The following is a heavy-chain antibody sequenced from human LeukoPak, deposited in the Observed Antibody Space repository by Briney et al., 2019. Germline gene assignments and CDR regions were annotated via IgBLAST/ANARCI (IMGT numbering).Heavy chain of an antibody. Sequence: PGGSLRLSCAASVFAFSSYEMNWVRQAPGKGLEWVSYISHSGSTIYYADSVKGRFTISRDNAKNSLYLQMNSLRAEDTAVYYCASGSYYDYWGQGTLVTVSS. D-gene: IGHD1-26*01. J-gene: IGHJ4*02. CDR3: ASGSYYDY. CDR1: VFAFSSYE. CDR2: ISHSGSTI. V-gene: IGHV3-48*03.